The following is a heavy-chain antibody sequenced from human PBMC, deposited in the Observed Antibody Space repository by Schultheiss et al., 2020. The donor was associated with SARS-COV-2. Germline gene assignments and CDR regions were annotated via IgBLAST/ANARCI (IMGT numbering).Heavy chain of an antibody. CDR2: IYYSGST. CDR3: ARHGLAPDPRYGMDV. V-gene: IGHV4-59*08. CDR1: GGSISSYY. Sequence: SETLSLTCTVSGGSISSYYWGWIRQPPGKGLEWIGYIYYSGSTNYNPSLKSRVTISVDTSKNQFSLKLSSVTAADTAVYYCARHGLAPDPRYGMDVWGQGTTVTVSS. D-gene: IGHD3-3*02. J-gene: IGHJ6*02.